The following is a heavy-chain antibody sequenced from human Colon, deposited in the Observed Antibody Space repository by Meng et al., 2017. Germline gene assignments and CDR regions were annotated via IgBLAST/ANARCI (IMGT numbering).Heavy chain of an antibody. V-gene: IGHV3-7*01. D-gene: IGHD6-13*01. CDR1: GSSLSSSW. Sequence: GESLKISCAASGSSLSSSWMSWVRQAPGKGLEWVAHIGPDGSETYYVDSVKVRFTISRDNAKNSLYLQMNSLRAEDTAVYYCTRLFKSWSGYWGQGTLVTVSS. J-gene: IGHJ4*02. CDR2: IGPDGSET. CDR3: TRLFKSWSGY.